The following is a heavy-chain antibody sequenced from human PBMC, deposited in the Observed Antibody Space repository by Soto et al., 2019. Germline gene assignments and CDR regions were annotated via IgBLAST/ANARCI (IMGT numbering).Heavy chain of an antibody. V-gene: IGHV3-33*01. CDR3: AREIDSNYDGMDV. CDR2: VWYGGSSK. J-gene: IGHJ6*02. CDR1: GFTFSNFG. Sequence: PGGSLRLSCKASGFTFSNFGMNWVRQAPGKGLGWVARVWYGGSSKYYVDSVKGRFTISRDNSKETVYLQMNSLRAEDTGVYYCAREIDSNYDGMDVWGQGTTVTVSS. D-gene: IGHD4-4*01.